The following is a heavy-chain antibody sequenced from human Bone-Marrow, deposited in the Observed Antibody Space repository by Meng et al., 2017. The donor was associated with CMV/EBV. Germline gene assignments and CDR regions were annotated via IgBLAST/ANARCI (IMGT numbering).Heavy chain of an antibody. V-gene: IGHV1-69*05. CDR1: GGTFSSYA. J-gene: IGHJ5*02. CDR3: ARDRYWFDP. Sequence: KVYCEACGGTFSSYAISWVRQAPGQGLEWMGGIIPIFGTANYAQKFQGRITITTDESTSTAYMELSSLRSEDTAVYYCARDRYWFDPWGQGTLVTVSS. CDR2: IIPIFGTA.